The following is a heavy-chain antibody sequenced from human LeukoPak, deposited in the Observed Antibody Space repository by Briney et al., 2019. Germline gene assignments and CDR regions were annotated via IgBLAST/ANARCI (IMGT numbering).Heavy chain of an antibody. CDR2: IYHSGST. D-gene: IGHD4-17*01. J-gene: IGHJ3*02. Sequence: SETLSLTCAVSGGSISSGGYSWSWLRQPPGKGLEWIGYIYHSGSTYYNPSLKSRVTISVDRSKNQFSLKLSSVTAADTAVYYCARETSDYGDVDAFDIWGQGTVVTVSS. V-gene: IGHV4-30-2*01. CDR1: GGSISSGGYS. CDR3: ARETSDYGDVDAFDI.